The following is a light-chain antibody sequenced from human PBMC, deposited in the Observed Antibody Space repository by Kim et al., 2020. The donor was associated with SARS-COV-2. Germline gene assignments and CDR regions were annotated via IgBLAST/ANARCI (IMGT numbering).Light chain of an antibody. CDR3: QVWDTSTNHVV. J-gene: IGLJ2*01. CDR1: NIGSES. CDR2: YYR. Sequence: PGKTARITCGGENIGSESVHWNQQKPGQAPVVVIYYYRDRPSGIPDRFSGSNSGNTATLTITRVEAGDEADYYCQVWDTSTNHVVFGGGTQLTVL. V-gene: IGLV3-21*01.